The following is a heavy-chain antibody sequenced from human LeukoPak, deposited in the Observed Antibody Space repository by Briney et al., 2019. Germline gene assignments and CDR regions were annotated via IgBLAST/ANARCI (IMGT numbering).Heavy chain of an antibody. CDR3: ASGLELDY. CDR2: IKQDGSEK. J-gene: IGHJ4*02. V-gene: IGHV3-7*03. Sequence: GGSLRLSCAASGFTFRSYWMRWVRQAPGKGLEWVANIKQDGSEKNYVDSVKGRFTISRDNAKNSLYLQMNSLRAEDTAVYYCASGLELDYWGQGTLVTVSS. CDR1: GFTFRSYW.